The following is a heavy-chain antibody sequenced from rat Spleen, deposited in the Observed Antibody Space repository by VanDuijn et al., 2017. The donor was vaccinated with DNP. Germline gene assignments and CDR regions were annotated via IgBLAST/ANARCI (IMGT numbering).Heavy chain of an antibody. V-gene: IGHV4-2*01. CDR1: GFNFNDYW. CDR3: VRERFGVDY. Sequence: EVKLVESGGGLVQPGRSLKLSCAASGFNFNDYWMGWVRQAPGKGLEWIGEINEDSRTIKYSPSLKDKFTISKDNAQNTVYLQMSKLGSDDTAIYYWVRERFGVDYWGQGVMVTVSS. D-gene: IGHD4-3*01. CDR2: INEDSRTI. J-gene: IGHJ2*01.